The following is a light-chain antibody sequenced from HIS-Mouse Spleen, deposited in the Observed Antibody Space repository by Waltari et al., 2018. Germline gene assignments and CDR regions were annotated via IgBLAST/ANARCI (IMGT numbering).Light chain of an antibody. CDR3: AAWDDSLSGPV. CDR1: SSNIGSNY. J-gene: IGLJ3*02. Sequence: QSVLTQPPSASWTPGQRVTISCSGSSSNIGSNYVYWYQQLPGTAPKLLSYRNNQRPSGVPARFSGSKPGTSASLAISGLRSEDEADYYCAAWDDSLSGPVFGGGTKLTVL. V-gene: IGLV1-47*01. CDR2: RNN.